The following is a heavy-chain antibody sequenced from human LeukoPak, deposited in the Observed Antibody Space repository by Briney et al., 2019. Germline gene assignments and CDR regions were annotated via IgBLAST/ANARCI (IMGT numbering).Heavy chain of an antibody. Sequence: QSGGSLSLSGAASEFTFSSLPLTWVAQAPGKGLKWVSGISAGGGTTYYADSVKGRFTISRDNSKKTVYLQMDSLRAEDTAVYYCAKDSSGWSHIYMDVWGKGTTVTVSS. CDR3: AKDSSGWSHIYMDV. J-gene: IGHJ6*03. CDR1: EFTFSSLP. CDR2: ISAGGGTT. V-gene: IGHV3-23*01. D-gene: IGHD6-19*01.